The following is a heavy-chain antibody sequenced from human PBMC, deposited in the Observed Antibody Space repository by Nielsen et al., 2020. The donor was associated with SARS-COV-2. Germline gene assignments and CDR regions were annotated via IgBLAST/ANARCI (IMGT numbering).Heavy chain of an antibody. CDR2: INPNSGGT. J-gene: IGHJ4*02. V-gene: IGHV1-2*04. CDR3: ARGYCSSTSCYAGY. Sequence: ASVKVSCKASGYTFTGYYMHWVRQAPGQGLEWMGWINPNSGGTNYAQKFQGWVTMTRDTSISTAYMELSRLRSDDTAVYYCARGYCSSTSCYAGYWGQGTLVTVSS. CDR1: GYTFTGYY. D-gene: IGHD2-2*01.